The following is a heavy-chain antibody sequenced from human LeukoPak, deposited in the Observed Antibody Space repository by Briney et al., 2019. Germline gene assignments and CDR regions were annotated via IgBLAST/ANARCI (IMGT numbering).Heavy chain of an antibody. CDR3: ARAKVYTAMDDAFDI. D-gene: IGHD5-18*01. V-gene: IGHV4-4*07. J-gene: IGHJ3*02. CDR1: GGSISSYY. CDR2: IYTSGST. Sequence: SETLSLTCTVSGGSISSYYWSWIRQPAGKGLEWIGRIYTSGSTNYNPSLKSRVTMSVDTSKNQFSLKLSSVTAADTAVCYCARAKVYTAMDDAFDIWGQGTMVTVSS.